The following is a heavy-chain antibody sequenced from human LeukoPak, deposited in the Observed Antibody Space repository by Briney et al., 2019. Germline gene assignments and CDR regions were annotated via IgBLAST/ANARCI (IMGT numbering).Heavy chain of an antibody. CDR3: ARDLRGIAARYDY. CDR2: INPNSGGT. J-gene: IGHJ4*02. D-gene: IGHD6-6*01. CDR1: GYTFTSYD. Sequence: ASVKVSCKASGYTFTSYDINWVRQATGQGLEWMGWINPNSGGTNYAQKFQGRVTMTRDTSISTAYMELRSLRSDDTAVYYCARDLRGIAARYDYWGQGTLVTVSS. V-gene: IGHV1-2*02.